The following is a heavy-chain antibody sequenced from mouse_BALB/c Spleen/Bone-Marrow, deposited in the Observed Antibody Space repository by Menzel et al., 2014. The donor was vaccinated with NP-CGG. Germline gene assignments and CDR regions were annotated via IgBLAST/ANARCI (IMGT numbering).Heavy chain of an antibody. CDR3: ANYYGSTWFAY. Sequence: EVQLVESGGGLVKPGGSLKLSCAASGFTFSDYYMYWVRQTPEKRLEWVATISDGGSYTYYPDSVKGRFTISRDNAKNNLYLQMSSLKSGDTAMYYCANYYGSTWFAYWGQGTLVTVSA. CDR1: GFTFSDYY. J-gene: IGHJ3*01. D-gene: IGHD1-1*01. V-gene: IGHV5-4*02. CDR2: ISDGGSYT.